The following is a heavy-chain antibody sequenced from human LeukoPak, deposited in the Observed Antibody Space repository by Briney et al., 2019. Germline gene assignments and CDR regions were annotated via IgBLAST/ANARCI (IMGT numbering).Heavy chain of an antibody. CDR3: ARHAPQLLWFGETDY. D-gene: IGHD3-10*01. V-gene: IGHV4-39*01. CDR1: GGSISSSSYY. Sequence: PSETLSLTCTVSGGSISSSSYYWGWIRQPPGKGLEWIGSIYYSGSTYYNPSLKSRVTISLDTSKNQFSLKLSSVTAADTAVYYCARHAPQLLWFGETDYWGQGTLVTVSS. CDR2: IYYSGST. J-gene: IGHJ4*02.